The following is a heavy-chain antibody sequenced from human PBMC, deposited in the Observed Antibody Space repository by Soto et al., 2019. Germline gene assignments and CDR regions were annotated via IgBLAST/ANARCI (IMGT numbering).Heavy chain of an antibody. CDR1: GYSISSGYY. CDR3: TRGGYCSSTSGYYGMDV. J-gene: IGHJ6*02. V-gene: IGHV4-38-2*01. D-gene: IGHD2-2*01. CDR2: IYHSGST. Sequence: SETLSLTCAVSGYSISSGYYWGWIRQPPGKGLEWIGSIYHSGSTYYNPSLKSRVTISVDTSKNQFSLKLSSVTAADTAMYYCTRGGYCSSTSGYYGMDVWGQGTTVTVSS.